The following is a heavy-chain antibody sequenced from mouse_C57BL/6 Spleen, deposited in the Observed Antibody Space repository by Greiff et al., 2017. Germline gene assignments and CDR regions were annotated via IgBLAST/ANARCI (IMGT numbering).Heavy chain of an antibody. CDR3: ARQVGWLPYWYFDV. J-gene: IGHJ1*03. Sequence: EVKLVESGGGLVKPGGSLKLSCAASGFTFSSYTMSWVRQTPEKRLEWVATISGGGGNTYYPDSVKGRFTISRDNSKNTMYLQMSSLRSEDTALFYGARQVGWLPYWYFDVWGTGTTVTVSS. CDR1: GFTFSSYT. D-gene: IGHD2-3*01. CDR2: ISGGGGNT. V-gene: IGHV5-9*01.